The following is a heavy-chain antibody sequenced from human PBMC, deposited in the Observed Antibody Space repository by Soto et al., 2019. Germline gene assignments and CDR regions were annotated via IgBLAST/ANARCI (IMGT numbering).Heavy chain of an antibody. D-gene: IGHD3-9*01. CDR2: ISSSSSYI. Sequence: GGSLELSCAASGFKFSNAWTNWLRQAPGKGLEWVLSISSSSSYIYYADSVKGRFTISRDNAKNSLYLQMNSLRAEDTAVYYCARAMTSNYDILTGYYTLYAFDIWGQGTMVTVSS. CDR1: GFKFSNAW. J-gene: IGHJ3*02. V-gene: IGHV3-21*01. CDR3: ARAMTSNYDILTGYYTLYAFDI.